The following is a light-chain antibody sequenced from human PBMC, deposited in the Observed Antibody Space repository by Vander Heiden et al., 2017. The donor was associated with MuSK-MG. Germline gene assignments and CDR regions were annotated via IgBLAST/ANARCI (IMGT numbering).Light chain of an antibody. V-gene: IGKV1-5*03. CDR3: QQYNSYPRT. CDR1: QSISSW. CDR2: KTS. J-gene: IGKJ1*01. Sequence: DIQMTQSPSTLSASVGDRVTITCRASQSISSWLAWYQQRPGKAPNLLIYKTSSLESGVPSRFSGSGSGTEFTLNISCLQPDDFATYYCQQYNSYPRTFGQGTKVXIK.